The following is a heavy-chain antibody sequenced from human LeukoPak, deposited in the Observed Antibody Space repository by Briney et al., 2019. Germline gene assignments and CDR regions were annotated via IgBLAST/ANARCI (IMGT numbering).Heavy chain of an antibody. CDR3: ATDRKYYTQQFIKPRIYYMAA. J-gene: IGHJ6*03. V-gene: IGHV3-23*01. Sequence: LPGGSLRLTCAASGFTFSSYAMSWVRQAPGKGLEWVSAISGSGGGTYYADSVKGRFTISRDNSKNTLYIQTNTLRAENTAVYYCATDRKYYTQQFIKPRIYYMAAWGNGTTVTVSS. CDR1: GFTFSSYA. D-gene: IGHD2/OR15-2a*01. CDR2: ISGSGGGT.